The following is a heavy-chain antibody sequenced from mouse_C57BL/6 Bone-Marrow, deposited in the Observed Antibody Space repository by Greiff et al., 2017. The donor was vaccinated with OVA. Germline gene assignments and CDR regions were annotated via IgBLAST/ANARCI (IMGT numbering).Heavy chain of an antibody. V-gene: IGHV2-5*01. J-gene: IGHJ1*03. CDR3: DSILTGYFDV. CDR1: GFSLTSYG. CDR2: IWRGGST. Sequence: VQLQESGPGLVQPSQSLSITCTVSGFSLTSYGVHWVRQSPGKGLEWLGVIWRGGSTDYNAASMSRLSITNDNSKSQVFFKMNSLHADDTATYYCDSILTGYFDVWGTGTTVTVSS.